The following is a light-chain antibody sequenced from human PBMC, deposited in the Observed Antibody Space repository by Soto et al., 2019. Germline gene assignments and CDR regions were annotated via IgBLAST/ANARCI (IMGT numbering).Light chain of an antibody. CDR2: GAS. Sequence: EIVLTQSPDILSLSPGERATLSCRTSQSVSGTYIAWYQQKPGQAPRLLIYGASTRATGMPDRFSGSGSGTGFTLAISRLEPEDFAGYYCQGYGSSRTFGQGTKVEIK. V-gene: IGKV3-20*01. J-gene: IGKJ1*01. CDR3: QGYGSSRT. CDR1: QSVSGTY.